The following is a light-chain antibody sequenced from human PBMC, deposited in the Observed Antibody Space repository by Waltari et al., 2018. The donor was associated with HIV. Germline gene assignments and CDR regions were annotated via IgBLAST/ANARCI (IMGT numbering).Light chain of an antibody. J-gene: IGLJ2*01. CDR3: SSYTSSSTLVV. V-gene: IGLV2-14*01. CDR2: EVS. Sequence: QSALTQPASASGSPGQSITISCTGTSSDVGGYNYVPWYQQHPGKAPKLMIYEVSNRPSGVSNRFSGSKSGNTASLTISGLQAEDEADYYCSSYTSSSTLVVFGGGTKLTVL. CDR1: SSDVGGYNY.